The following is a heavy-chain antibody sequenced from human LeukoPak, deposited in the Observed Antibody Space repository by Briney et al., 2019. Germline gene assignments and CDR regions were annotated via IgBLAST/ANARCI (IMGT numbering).Heavy chain of an antibody. CDR2: IYYSGST. J-gene: IGHJ4*02. CDR3: ARGVVIAPQTFDY. V-gene: IGHV4-59*01. D-gene: IGHD2-21*01. CDR1: GESISGFY. Sequence: PSGTLSLTCAVSGESISGFYWTWIRQPPGKGLEWIGYIYYSGSTNYNPSLKSRVTISVDTSKNQFSLKLSSVTAADTAVYYCARGVVIAPQTFDYWGQGTLVTVSS.